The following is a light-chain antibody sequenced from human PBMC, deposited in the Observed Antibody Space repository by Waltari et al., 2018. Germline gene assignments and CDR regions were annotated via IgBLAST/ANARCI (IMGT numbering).Light chain of an antibody. V-gene: IGKV3-15*01. CDR2: GVS. Sequence: EIVMTQSPATLSVSPGERATLSCRASQSVDTNLAWYQQKVGQAPRLLIYGVSTRATGVPDRFSGSGSGTEFTLTISSLQSEDFAVYYCQQYDNWPPWTFGQGTKVELK. CDR3: QQYDNWPPWT. CDR1: QSVDTN. J-gene: IGKJ1*01.